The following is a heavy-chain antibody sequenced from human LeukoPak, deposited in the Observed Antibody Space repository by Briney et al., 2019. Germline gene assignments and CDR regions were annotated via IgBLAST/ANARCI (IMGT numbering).Heavy chain of an antibody. CDR2: ISAGGEST. D-gene: IGHD3-10*02. CDR3: AKDLHGDYVRWGDY. Sequence: GGSLRLSCIASGFTFNNYAMHWVRQAPGKGLEWVSSISAGGESTWHADSVKGRFTISRDNSKNTLYLQMDSLRAEDTAVYYCAKDLHGDYVRWGDYWGQGTLVTVSS. J-gene: IGHJ4*02. V-gene: IGHV3-23*01. CDR1: GFTFNNYA.